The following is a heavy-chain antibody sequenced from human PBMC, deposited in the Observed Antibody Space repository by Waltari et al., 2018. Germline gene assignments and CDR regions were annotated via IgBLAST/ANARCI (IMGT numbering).Heavy chain of an antibody. CDR2: NSNDESKK. CDR1: GYRFSDYG. D-gene: IGHD3-22*01. V-gene: IGHV3-30*18. J-gene: IGHJ4*02. Sequence: QVQVVESGGGVVQPGRYMRLSCAAWGYRFSDYGMHWVRQAPGKGLEWVAANSNDESKKYYVDSVKGRLTISRDNSKNTLYLQMDSLRVEDTATYHCAKSFSVVVVPYFDSWGQGTLVTVSS. CDR3: AKSFSVVVVPYFDS.